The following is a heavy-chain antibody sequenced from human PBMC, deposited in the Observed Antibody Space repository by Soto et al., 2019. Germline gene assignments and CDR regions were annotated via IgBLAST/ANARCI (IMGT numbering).Heavy chain of an antibody. CDR3: ARSGGSGWSDGFDI. CDR2: IIPIFDPP. D-gene: IGHD6-19*01. Sequence: QVQLVQYGAEVKKPGSSVKVSCKASGGTFRSYAVNWVRQAPGEGLEWMGGIIPIFDPPKYAQKFQGRVMITADESTRTAYMELSNLRSEDTAVYYCARSGGSGWSDGFDIWGQGTMVTVSS. CDR1: GGTFRSYA. J-gene: IGHJ3*02. V-gene: IGHV1-69*01.